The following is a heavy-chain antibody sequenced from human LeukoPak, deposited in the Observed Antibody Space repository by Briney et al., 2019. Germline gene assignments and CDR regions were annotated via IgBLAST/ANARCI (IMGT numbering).Heavy chain of an antibody. V-gene: IGHV3-21*01. D-gene: IGHD3-9*01. CDR1: GFTLSSYC. Sequence: GRSLRLSCAASGFTLSSYCMNWVRQAPGRGLEWVSSISSSIRYIYYADSVKGRFTISRDNAKNSLYLQMNSLRAEDRAVYYCARDWGSGITIFWDYWGQGTLVTVSS. J-gene: IGHJ4*02. CDR2: ISSSIRYI. CDR3: ARDWGSGITIFWDY.